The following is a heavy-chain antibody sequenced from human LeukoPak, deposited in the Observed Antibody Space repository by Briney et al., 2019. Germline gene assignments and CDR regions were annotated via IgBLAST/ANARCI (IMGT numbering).Heavy chain of an antibody. CDR3: ARWYSSGWAFDY. Sequence: SETLSLTCTVSGGTISRYYWNWIRQPPGKGLEWIGYIHYSGSTKYNPSLKSRVTISVDTSKNQFSLTLSSVTAADTAVYYCARWYSSGWAFDYWGQGTLVTVSS. J-gene: IGHJ4*02. D-gene: IGHD6-19*01. V-gene: IGHV4-59*08. CDR1: GGTISRYY. CDR2: IHYSGST.